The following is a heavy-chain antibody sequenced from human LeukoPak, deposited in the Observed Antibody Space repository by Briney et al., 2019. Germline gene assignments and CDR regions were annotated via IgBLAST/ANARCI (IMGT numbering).Heavy chain of an antibody. V-gene: IGHV4-59*01. CDR3: ARAGSGYSFDY. CDR2: IYSSGST. D-gene: IGHD3-3*01. CDR1: GGSISSYY. Sequence: SETLSLTCTVPGGSISSYYWSWIRQPPEKELEWIGYIYSSGSTNYNPSLKSRVTLSVDTSKNQLSLKLSSVTAADTAVYYCARAGSGYSFDYWGQGTLVTVSS. J-gene: IGHJ4*02.